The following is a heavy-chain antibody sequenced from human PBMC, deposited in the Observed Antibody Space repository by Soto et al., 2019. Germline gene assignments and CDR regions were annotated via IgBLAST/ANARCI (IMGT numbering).Heavy chain of an antibody. J-gene: IGHJ5*02. CDR3: ARMYSSGSGWFHP. Sequence: PSETLSLTCTVSGGSISGYYWSWIRQPPGKGLEWIGSFYSSGSIIYNPSLRSRVSISGDMSTNQFSMSLTSVTAADTARYYCARMYSSGSGWFHPWGQGTLVTVSS. CDR1: GGSISGYY. CDR2: FYSSGSI. V-gene: IGHV4-4*08. D-gene: IGHD6-19*01.